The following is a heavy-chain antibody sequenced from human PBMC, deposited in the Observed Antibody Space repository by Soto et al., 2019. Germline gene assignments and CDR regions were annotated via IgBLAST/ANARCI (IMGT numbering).Heavy chain of an antibody. CDR1: GYTFTSYG. CDR3: ARSVRGRDYYYGMDV. Sequence: ASVKVSCKASGYTFTSYGISWVRQAPGQGLEWMGWISAYNGNTNYAQKLQGRVTMTTDTSTSTAYMELRSLRSDDTAVYYCARSVRGRDYYYGMDVWGQGTTVTVCS. V-gene: IGHV1-18*01. D-gene: IGHD3-10*01. CDR2: ISAYNGNT. J-gene: IGHJ6*02.